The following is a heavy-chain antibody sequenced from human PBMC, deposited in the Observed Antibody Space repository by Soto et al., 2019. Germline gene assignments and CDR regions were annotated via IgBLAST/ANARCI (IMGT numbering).Heavy chain of an antibody. V-gene: IGHV1-8*01. D-gene: IGHD2-2*01. J-gene: IGHJ6*03. Sequence: QVQLVQSGAEVKKPGASVKVSCKASGYTFTSYDINWVRQATGQGLEWMGWMNPNSGNTGYAQKFQGRVTRTRNTSISTAYMELSSLRSGDTAVYYCARKAVVPAAILPYYYYYMDVWGKGTTVTVSS. CDR2: MNPNSGNT. CDR1: GYTFTSYD. CDR3: ARKAVVPAAILPYYYYYMDV.